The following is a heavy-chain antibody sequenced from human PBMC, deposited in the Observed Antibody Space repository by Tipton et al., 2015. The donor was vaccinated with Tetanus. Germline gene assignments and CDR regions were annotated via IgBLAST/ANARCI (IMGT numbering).Heavy chain of an antibody. V-gene: IGHV3-30*18. Sequence: TASGFTFSSYGMHWVRQAPGKGLEWVAVISYDGSNKYYADSVKGRFTISRDNSKNTLYLQMNSLRAEDTAVYYCAKDRLQSRGWFDPWGQGTLVTVSS. J-gene: IGHJ5*02. D-gene: IGHD4-11*01. CDR2: ISYDGSNK. CDR3: AKDRLQSRGWFDP. CDR1: GFTFSSYG.